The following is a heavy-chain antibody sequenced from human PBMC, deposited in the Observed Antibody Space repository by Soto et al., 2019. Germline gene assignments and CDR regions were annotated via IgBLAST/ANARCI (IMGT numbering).Heavy chain of an antibody. CDR3: VSAPPAPAWFRFDY. CDR2: ISAAGGMI. V-gene: IGHV3-48*03. CDR1: GFSFKTSD. J-gene: IGHJ4*02. Sequence: GSSLGLSSTASGFSFKTSDMSWVLQAPGKGLEWVSYISAAGGMILDADSVAGRFTISRDNGRNSLFLEMSSLRVEDTAVYYSVSAPPAPAWFRFDYWGQGTLVTVSS. D-gene: IGHD2-2*01.